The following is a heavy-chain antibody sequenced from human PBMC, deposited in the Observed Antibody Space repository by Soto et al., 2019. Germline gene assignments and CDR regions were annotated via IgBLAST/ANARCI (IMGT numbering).Heavy chain of an antibody. D-gene: IGHD3-10*01. CDR2: ISAYNGNT. Sequence: QVQLVQSGAEVKKPGASVKVSCKASGYTFTSYGISWVRQAPGQGLEWMGWISAYNGNTNYAQRPQSRVTMTTDTSTSTAYMEMRSLRSDDTAVYYCASPGEGYGSESPYYYYGMDVWGQGTTVTVSS. CDR3: ASPGEGYGSESPYYYYGMDV. J-gene: IGHJ6*02. V-gene: IGHV1-18*01. CDR1: GYTFTSYG.